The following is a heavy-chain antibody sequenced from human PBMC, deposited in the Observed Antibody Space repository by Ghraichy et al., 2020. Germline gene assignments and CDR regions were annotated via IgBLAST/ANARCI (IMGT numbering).Heavy chain of an antibody. CDR1: GGSFSGYY. V-gene: IGHV4-34*01. D-gene: IGHD3-22*01. J-gene: IGHJ5*02. CDR2: INHSGST. CDR3: ARVFGSGYYSAKVGWFDP. Sequence: SETLSLTCAVYGGSFSGYYWSWIRQPPGKGLEWIGEINHSGSTNYNPSLKSRVTISVDTSKNQFSLKLSSVTAADTAVYYCARVFGSGYYSAKVGWFDPWGQGTLVTVSS.